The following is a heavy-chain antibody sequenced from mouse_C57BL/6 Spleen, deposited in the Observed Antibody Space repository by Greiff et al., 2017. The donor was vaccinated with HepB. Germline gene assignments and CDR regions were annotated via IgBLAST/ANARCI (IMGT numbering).Heavy chain of an antibody. V-gene: IGHV5-12*01. CDR2: ISNGGGST. D-gene: IGHD2-1*01. CDR3: AGVTTLYAMDY. CDR1: GFTFSDYY. Sequence: EVHLVESGGGLVQPGGSLKLSCAASGFTFSDYYMYWVRQTPEKRLEWVAYISNGGGSTYYPDTVKGRFTISRDNAKNTLYLQMSRLKSEDTAMYYCAGVTTLYAMDYWGQGTSVTVSS. J-gene: IGHJ4*01.